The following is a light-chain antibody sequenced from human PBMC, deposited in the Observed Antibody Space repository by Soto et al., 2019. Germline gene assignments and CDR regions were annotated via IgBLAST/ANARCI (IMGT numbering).Light chain of an antibody. Sequence: QAVVTQPPSVSGAPGQRVTISCTGSSSNIGAGYDVHWYQQIPGTAPKLLIYASSYRPSGVPDRFSGSKSGSSASLAITGLQAEDEADYYCQSYDSSLSGFYVFGTGTKLTVL. V-gene: IGLV1-40*01. J-gene: IGLJ1*01. CDR1: SSNIGAGYD. CDR3: QSYDSSLSGFYV. CDR2: ASS.